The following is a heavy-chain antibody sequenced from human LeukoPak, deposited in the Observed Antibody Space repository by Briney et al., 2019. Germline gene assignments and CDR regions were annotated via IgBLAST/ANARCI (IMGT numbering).Heavy chain of an antibody. Sequence: GRSLRLSCAASGFTFSSYAMHWVRQALGKGLEWVAVISYDGSNKYYADSVKGRFTISRDNSKNTLYLQMNSLRAEDTAVYYCASVALRDYDLLTGYYSRDYWGQGTLVTVSS. D-gene: IGHD3-9*01. CDR1: GFTFSSYA. CDR3: ASVALRDYDLLTGYYSRDY. CDR2: ISYDGSNK. V-gene: IGHV3-30-3*01. J-gene: IGHJ4*02.